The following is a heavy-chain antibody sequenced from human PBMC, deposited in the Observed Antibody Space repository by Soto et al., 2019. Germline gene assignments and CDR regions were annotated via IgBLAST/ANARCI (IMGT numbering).Heavy chain of an antibody. Sequence: LRLSCAASGFNFISYAMNWVRQAPGKGLEWVSAINSGGESTFYAESVRGRFTISRDNSLNTLYLHMRSLRPEDTAVYYCAHPRGYGVFDAVDIWGQGTMVTVSS. CDR1: GFNFISYA. J-gene: IGHJ3*02. V-gene: IGHV3-23*01. CDR2: INSGGEST. D-gene: IGHD4-17*01. CDR3: AHPRGYGVFDAVDI.